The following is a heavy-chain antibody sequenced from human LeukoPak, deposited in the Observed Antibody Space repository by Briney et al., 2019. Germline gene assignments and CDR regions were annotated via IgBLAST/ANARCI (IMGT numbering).Heavy chain of an antibody. CDR2: IYYSGST. CDR3: ARQWDSSSWYSHYFDY. Sequence: SETLSLTCTVSGGSISSYYWSWIRQPPGKGLEWIGYIYYSGSTNYNPSFKSRVTISVDTSKNQFSLKLSSVTAADTAVYYCARQWDSSSWYSHYFDYWGQGTLVTVSS. CDR1: GGSISSYY. D-gene: IGHD6-13*01. V-gene: IGHV4-59*08. J-gene: IGHJ4*02.